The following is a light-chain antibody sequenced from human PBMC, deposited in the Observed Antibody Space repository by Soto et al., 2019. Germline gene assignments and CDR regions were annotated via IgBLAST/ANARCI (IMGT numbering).Light chain of an antibody. CDR2: DNN. Sequence: QSVLTQPPSVSAAPGQKVTISCSGSSSNIGNNYVSWYQQLPGTAPKLLIYDNNKRPSEIPDRFSGSKSGTSATLGITGLQTGDEADYYCGTWDSSLSDPYVFGTGTRSPS. J-gene: IGLJ1*01. CDR3: GTWDSSLSDPYV. CDR1: SSNIGNNY. V-gene: IGLV1-51*01.